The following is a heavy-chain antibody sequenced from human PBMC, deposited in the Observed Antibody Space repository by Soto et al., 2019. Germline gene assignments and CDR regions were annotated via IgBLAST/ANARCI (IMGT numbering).Heavy chain of an antibody. CDR3: AHRAPTYYDFWSGYYPNYYYYGMDV. CDR2: IYWNDDK. Sequence: SGPTLVNHTQTVALTCTFSGFSLSTSGVGVGWIRQPPGKALEWLALIYWNDDKRYSPSLKSRLTITKDTSKNQVVLTMTNMDPVDTATYYCAHRAPTYYDFWSGYYPNYYYYGMDVWGQGTTVTVSS. D-gene: IGHD3-3*01. V-gene: IGHV2-5*01. J-gene: IGHJ6*02. CDR1: GFSLSTSGVG.